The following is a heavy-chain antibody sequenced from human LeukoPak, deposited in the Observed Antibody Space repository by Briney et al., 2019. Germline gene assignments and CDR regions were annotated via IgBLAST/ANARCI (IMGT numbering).Heavy chain of an antibody. J-gene: IGHJ6*02. Sequence: ASVKVSCKASGGTLNNFAITWVRQAPGQGLEWMGRIIPFLGIANYAQKFRGRVTITADKSTSTAYMELSSLTSEDTAMFYCARELAAAGSSLHYYYYYGMDVWGQGTTVTVSS. D-gene: IGHD6-13*01. CDR2: IIPFLGIA. CDR1: GGTLNNFA. V-gene: IGHV1-69*04. CDR3: ARELAAAGSSLHYYYYYGMDV.